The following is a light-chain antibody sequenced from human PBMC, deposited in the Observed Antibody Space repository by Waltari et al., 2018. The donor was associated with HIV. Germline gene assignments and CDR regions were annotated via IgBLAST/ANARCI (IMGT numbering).Light chain of an antibody. CDR3: QQYNNWPPYT. J-gene: IGKJ2*01. CDR2: GAS. Sequence: ETVMTPSPATLSVSPGERATLPCRASQSVSSNLAWYQQKPGQAPRLLIYGASTMVTSIPARFSGSGSGTEFTLTISSLQSEDFAVYYCQQYNNWPPYTFGQGTKVEIK. V-gene: IGKV3-15*01. CDR1: QSVSSN.